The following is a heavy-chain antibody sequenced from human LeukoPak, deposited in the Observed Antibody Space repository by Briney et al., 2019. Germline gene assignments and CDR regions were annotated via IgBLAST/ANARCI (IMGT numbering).Heavy chain of an antibody. CDR1: GFTFSSYS. CDR3: ARDSSLRLWFRS. CDR2: ISSSSSTI. J-gene: IGHJ4*02. D-gene: IGHD3-10*01. V-gene: IGHV3-48*01. Sequence: GGSLRLSCAASGFTFSSYSMNWVRQAPGKGLEWVSYISSSSSTIYYADSVKGRFTISRDNSKNTLYLQMNSLRAEDTAVYYCARDSSLRLWFRSWGQGTLVTVSS.